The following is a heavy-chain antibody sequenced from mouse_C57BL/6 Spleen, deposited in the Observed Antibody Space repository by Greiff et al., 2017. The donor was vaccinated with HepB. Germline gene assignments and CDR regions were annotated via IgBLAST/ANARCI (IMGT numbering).Heavy chain of an antibody. Sequence: EVKLQESGGGLVKPGGSLKLSCAASGFTFSDYGMHWVRQAPEKGLEWVAYISSGSSTIYYADTVKGRFTISRDNAKNTLFLQMTSLRSEDTAMYYCARITTVTGYFDVWGTGTTVTVSS. CDR1: GFTFSDYG. D-gene: IGHD1-1*01. CDR2: ISSGSSTI. V-gene: IGHV5-17*01. CDR3: ARITTVTGYFDV. J-gene: IGHJ1*03.